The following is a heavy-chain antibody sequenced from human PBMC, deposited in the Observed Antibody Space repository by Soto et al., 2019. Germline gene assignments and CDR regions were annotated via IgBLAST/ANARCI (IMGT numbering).Heavy chain of an antibody. J-gene: IGHJ6*02. CDR1: GFSFSDYD. Sequence: AESLSLSCTASGFSFSDYDMHWVRQVPGKGLEWVSNIDATRDPYYTCALKNRFTISRENAKNSMFLQMNSVTVGDTAVYYCARAHAASRPPRAHYYHAFDVSGPG. V-gene: IGHV3-13*05. D-gene: IGHD6-13*01. CDR3: ARAHAASRPPRAHYYHAFDV. CDR2: IDATRDP.